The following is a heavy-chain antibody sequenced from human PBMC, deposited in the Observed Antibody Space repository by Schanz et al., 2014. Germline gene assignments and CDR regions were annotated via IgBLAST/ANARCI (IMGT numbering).Heavy chain of an antibody. J-gene: IGHJ4*02. Sequence: QVQLVQSGAEVKKPGASVKVSCQASGYTFTGYFIHWVRQAPGQGLEWMGQINPNSGATIYAQNFQGRVTMTRDTSISAAYMELSRLRSDDTAVYYCSRGLVGYFAYWGQGTLVTVSS. V-gene: IGHV1-2*06. CDR2: INPNSGAT. D-gene: IGHD2-8*02. CDR3: SRGLVGYFAY. CDR1: GYTFTGYF.